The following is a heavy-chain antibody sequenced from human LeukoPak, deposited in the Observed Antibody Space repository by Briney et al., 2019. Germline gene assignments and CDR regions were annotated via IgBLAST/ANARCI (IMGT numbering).Heavy chain of an antibody. Sequence: PSETLSLTCTVSGGSISSSSYYWGWIRQPPGKGLEWIGSIYYSGSTYYNPSLKSRVTISVDTSKNQFSLKLSSVTAADTAVYYCARTSIVEWLDWFDPWGQGTLVTVSS. D-gene: IGHD6-19*01. V-gene: IGHV4-39*07. J-gene: IGHJ5*02. CDR2: IYYSGST. CDR3: ARTSIVEWLDWFDP. CDR1: GGSISSSSYY.